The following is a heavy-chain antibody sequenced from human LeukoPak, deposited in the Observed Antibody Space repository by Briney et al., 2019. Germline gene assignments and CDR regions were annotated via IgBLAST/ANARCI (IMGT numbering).Heavy chain of an antibody. D-gene: IGHD1-1*01. Sequence: GGSLRLSCAASGFIFGSYAMNWVRQAPGKGLEWVSILSANGGKTFYADSVKGRFTISRDNAKNILYLQMNSLRAEDTALYYCARDSPRTGPWGQGILVTVSS. V-gene: IGHV3-23*01. J-gene: IGHJ5*02. CDR2: LSANGGKT. CDR1: GFIFGSYA. CDR3: ARDSPRTGP.